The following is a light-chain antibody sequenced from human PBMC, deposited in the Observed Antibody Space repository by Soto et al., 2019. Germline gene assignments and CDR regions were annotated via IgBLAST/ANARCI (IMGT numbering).Light chain of an antibody. CDR2: KAS. CDR1: QTISSW. V-gene: IGKV1-5*03. Sequence: DIQMTQSPSTLSGSVGDIFTITRRASQTISSWLAWYQQKPGKAPKLLIYKASRLESGVPSRFSGSGSETEFTLTISGLQPGDSATYYCQQYNSYSPTFGQGTKVDI. CDR3: QQYNSYSPT. J-gene: IGKJ1*01.